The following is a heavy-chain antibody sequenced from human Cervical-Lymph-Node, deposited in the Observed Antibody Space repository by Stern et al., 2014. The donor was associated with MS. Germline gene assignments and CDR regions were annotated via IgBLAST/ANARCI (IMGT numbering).Heavy chain of an antibody. J-gene: IGHJ6*02. CDR2: IETGGTT. V-gene: IGHV3-66*01. CDR3: ARDHRALAIEVAAHSYYGMDV. Sequence: EVQLLESGGGLVQPGGSLRLSCAASGFAVSRHDMTWVRQAPGKGLEWVSVIETGGTTYYADSVKGRFTISRDKSKNTLYLQMNSLRAEDTALYYCARDHRALAIEVAAHSYYGMDVWGQGTTVTVSS. CDR1: GFAVSRHD. D-gene: IGHD6-19*01.